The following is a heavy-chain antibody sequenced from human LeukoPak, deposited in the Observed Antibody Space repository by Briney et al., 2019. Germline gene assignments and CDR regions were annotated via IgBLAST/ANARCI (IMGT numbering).Heavy chain of an antibody. D-gene: IGHD5-24*01. J-gene: IGHJ4*02. CDR2: ISPNSGGT. Sequence: GASVKVSCKASGYTFTDYYMHWVRQAPGQGIEWMGWISPNSGGTNYAQKFQGRVTMTRDTSISTAYMELSRLRSDDTAVYYCAREGEMATYHYWGQGTLVTVSS. CDR3: AREGEMATYHY. CDR1: GYTFTDYY. V-gene: IGHV1-2*02.